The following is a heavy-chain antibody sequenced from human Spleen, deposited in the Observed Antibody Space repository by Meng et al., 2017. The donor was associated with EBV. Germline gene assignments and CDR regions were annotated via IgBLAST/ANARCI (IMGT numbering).Heavy chain of an antibody. Sequence: QVHLLQSGVELKKPGASVKVSCKTSGYTFTNYDINWVRQATGQGLEWMGRMTPNSVNTDYAQNFQGRVSMTSNTSINTAYMELSSLRSDDTAVYYCARATLYSYSNYVDWGQGTLVTVSS. CDR1: GYTFTNYD. V-gene: IGHV1-8*01. D-gene: IGHD4-11*01. CDR3: ARATLYSYSNYVD. CDR2: MTPNSVNT. J-gene: IGHJ4*02.